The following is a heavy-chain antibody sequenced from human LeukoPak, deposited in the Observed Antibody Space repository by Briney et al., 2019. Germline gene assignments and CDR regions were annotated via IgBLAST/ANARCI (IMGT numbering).Heavy chain of an antibody. D-gene: IGHD1-26*01. J-gene: IGHJ3*02. CDR3: AKLLAGWELLRWNDAFDI. V-gene: IGHV3-30*02. CDR1: GFTFSSYG. CDR2: IRYDGSNK. Sequence: PGGSLRLSCAASGFTFSSYGMHWVRQAPGKGLEWVAFIRYDGSNKYYADSVKGRFTISRDNSKNTLYLRMNSLRAEDTAVYYCAKLLAGWELLRWNDAFDIWGQGTMVTVSS.